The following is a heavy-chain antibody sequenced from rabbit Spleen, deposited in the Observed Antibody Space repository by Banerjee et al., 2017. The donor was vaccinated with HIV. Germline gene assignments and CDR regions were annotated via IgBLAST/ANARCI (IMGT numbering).Heavy chain of an antibody. Sequence: QSLEESGGDLVKPGASLTLTCIASGVSLSGDSYMCWVRQAPGKGLEWIACIDTGSSGFTYFASWAKGRFTISKTSSTTVTLQMTSLTAADTATYFCARDLAGVIGWNFGWWGQGTLVTVS. D-gene: IGHD4-1*01. CDR2: IDTGSSGFT. J-gene: IGHJ3*01. V-gene: IGHV1S40*01. CDR1: GVSLSGDSY. CDR3: ARDLAGVIGWNFGW.